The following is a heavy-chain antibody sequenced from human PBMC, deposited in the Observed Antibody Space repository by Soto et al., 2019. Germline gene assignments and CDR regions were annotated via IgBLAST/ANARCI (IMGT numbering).Heavy chain of an antibody. CDR3: ARARGSSGWYGYFDY. CDR2: ISYDGSNK. V-gene: IGHV3-30-3*01. D-gene: IGHD6-19*01. Sequence: QVQLVESGGGVVQPGRSLRLSCAASGFTFSSYAMHWVRQAPGKGLEWVAVISYDGSNKYYADSVKGRFTISRDNSKNTLDLQMNSLRAEDTAVYYCARARGSSGWYGYFDYWGQGTLVTVSS. J-gene: IGHJ4*02. CDR1: GFTFSSYA.